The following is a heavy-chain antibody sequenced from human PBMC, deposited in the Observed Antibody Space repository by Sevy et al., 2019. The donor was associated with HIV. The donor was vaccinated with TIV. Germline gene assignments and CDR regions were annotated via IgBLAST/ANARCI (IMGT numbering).Heavy chain of an antibody. Sequence: GESLKISCAASGFSVSSNYMSWVRQAPGKGPEWVSGISDSGDTTHYAESVKGRFTISRDNSKNTVSLQMSSLRAEDTAIYYCAKLPSTVMFREKGYWGQGTRVTVSS. D-gene: IGHD3-10*01. J-gene: IGHJ4*02. CDR3: AKLPSTVMFREKGY. V-gene: IGHV3-53*01. CDR1: GFSVSSNY. CDR2: ISDSGDTT.